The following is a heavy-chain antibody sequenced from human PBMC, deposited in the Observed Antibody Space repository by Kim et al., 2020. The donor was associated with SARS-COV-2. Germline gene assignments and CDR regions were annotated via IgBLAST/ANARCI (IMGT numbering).Heavy chain of an antibody. J-gene: IGHJ5*02. CDR3: GTAETWERGTDL. Sequence: SETLSLTCTVSGGSIRNYSYYWVCLRQPPGKGLDWIANTYYGGTSYSSPSLKSRVAISVDTSNNQFSLKLSSVTAADTAVYYCGTAETWERGTDLWGQGTLVTVSS. CDR2: TYYGGTS. D-gene: IGHD1-26*01. CDR1: GGSIRNYSYY. V-gene: IGHV4-39*07.